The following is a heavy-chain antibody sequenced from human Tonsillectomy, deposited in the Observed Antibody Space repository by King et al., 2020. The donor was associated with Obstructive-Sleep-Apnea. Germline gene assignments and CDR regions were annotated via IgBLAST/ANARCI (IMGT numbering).Heavy chain of an antibody. CDR3: ARASSGFSAFEAFWE. CDR2: IIPFYGTP. D-gene: IGHD6-19*01. CDR1: GYTFSNYA. Sequence: QLVQSGAEVKRPGSSVKISCMASGYTFSNYAVNWVRQAPGQGLEWMGGIIPFYGTPKYAQKLQDRVTITADESTSTAYMELGSLTSEDTAVYYCARASSGFSAFEAFWEGGQGTLVTVSS. J-gene: IGHJ4*02. V-gene: IGHV1-69*12.